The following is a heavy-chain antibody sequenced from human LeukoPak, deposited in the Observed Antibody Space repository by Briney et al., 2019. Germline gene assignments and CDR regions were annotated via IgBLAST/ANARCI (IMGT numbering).Heavy chain of an antibody. CDR2: IYYSGST. CDR1: GGSISSYY. D-gene: IGHD6-19*01. Sequence: PSETLSLTCTVSGGSISSYYWSWIRQPPGKGLEWIGYIYYSGSTNYNPSLKSRVTISVDTSKNQFSLKLSSVTAADTAVYYCARFGPGIAVAGYEYYFDYWGQGTLVTVSS. J-gene: IGHJ4*02. CDR3: ARFGPGIAVAGYEYYFDY. V-gene: IGHV4-59*01.